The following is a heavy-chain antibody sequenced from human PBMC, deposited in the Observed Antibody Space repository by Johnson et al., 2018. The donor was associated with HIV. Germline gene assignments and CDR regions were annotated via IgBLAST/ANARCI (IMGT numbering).Heavy chain of an antibody. V-gene: IGHV3-53*01. CDR3: TTVRGAFDI. CDR1: GFTVSSNY. D-gene: IGHD3-16*01. J-gene: IGHJ3*02. Sequence: VQLVESGGGLVKPGGSLRLSCAASGFTVSSNYMSWVRQAPGKGLEWVSVIYSGGSTYYPGSVKGRFTISRENAKNTLYLQLNSLKTDDTTVYYCTTVRGAFDIWGQGTMVTVSS. CDR2: IYSGGST.